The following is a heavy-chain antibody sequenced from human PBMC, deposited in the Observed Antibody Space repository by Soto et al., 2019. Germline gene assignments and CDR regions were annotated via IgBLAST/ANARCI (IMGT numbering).Heavy chain of an antibody. J-gene: IGHJ4*02. D-gene: IGHD6-6*01. Sequence: QVQLQESGPGLVKASQTLSLICSVSGESISSGGYYWSWIRHHPGKGLEWIGYIYDSESAYYNPSLKSRVTISMDTSKNNFAMKLSSVTAADTAVYYCARASSSSSAADYWGQGTLITFSS. CDR1: GESISSGGYY. CDR3: ARASSSSSAADY. V-gene: IGHV4-31*03. CDR2: IYDSESA.